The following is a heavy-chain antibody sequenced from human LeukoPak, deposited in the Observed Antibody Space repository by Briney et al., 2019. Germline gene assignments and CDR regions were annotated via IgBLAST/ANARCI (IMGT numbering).Heavy chain of an antibody. CDR1: GGSFSGYY. V-gene: IGHV4-34*01. CDR2: INHSGST. J-gene: IGHJ6*03. D-gene: IGHD3-10*01. CDR3: AGSGSYFYYYYYYMDV. Sequence: SETLSLTCAVYGGSFSGYYWSWIRQPPGKGLEWIGEINHSGSTNYKPSLKSRVTISVDTSKKQFSLKLSSVTAADTAVYYCAGSGSYFYYYYYYMDVWGKGTTVTVSS.